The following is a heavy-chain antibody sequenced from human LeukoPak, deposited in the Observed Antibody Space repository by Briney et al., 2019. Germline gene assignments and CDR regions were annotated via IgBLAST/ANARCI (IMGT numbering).Heavy chain of an antibody. Sequence: TGGSLRLSCAASGFTFSSYAMSWVRQAPGKGLEWVSAISGSGGSTYYADSVKGRFTISRDNSKNTLYLQMNSLRAEDTAVYYCAKDYDFWSGYLYYWGQGTLVTVSS. CDR2: ISGSGGST. V-gene: IGHV3-23*01. J-gene: IGHJ4*02. D-gene: IGHD3-3*01. CDR1: GFTFSSYA. CDR3: AKDYDFWSGYLYY.